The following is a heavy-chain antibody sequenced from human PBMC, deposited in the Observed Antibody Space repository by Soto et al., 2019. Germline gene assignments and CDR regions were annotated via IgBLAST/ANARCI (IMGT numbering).Heavy chain of an antibody. D-gene: IGHD3-16*01. Sequence: QVQLVQSGAEVKKPGASVKVSCKASGYTFTSYDINWVRLATGQELEWMGWMNPNSGNTAYAQKFQGRVTMTRNTSISTAYMELSSLRSEETAVYYCARLKQDYAVAWGQGTLVTVSS. CDR1: GYTFTSYD. J-gene: IGHJ5*02. CDR2: MNPNSGNT. V-gene: IGHV1-8*01. CDR3: ARLKQDYAVA.